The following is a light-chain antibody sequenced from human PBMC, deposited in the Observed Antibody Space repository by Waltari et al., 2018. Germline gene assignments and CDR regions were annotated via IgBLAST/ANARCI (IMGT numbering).Light chain of an antibody. CDR2: VKSDGSH. CDR1: SGHSSNL. V-gene: IGLV4-69*01. J-gene: IGLJ3*02. CDR3: QTGGHGTWV. Sequence: QLVLTQSPSASASLGASVKLTCTLSSGHSSNLVAWHQQQPEKGPRYLMKVKSDGSHSKGDEIPDRFSGSSSGAERYLTISSLQSEDEADYYCQTGGHGTWVFGGGTKLTVL.